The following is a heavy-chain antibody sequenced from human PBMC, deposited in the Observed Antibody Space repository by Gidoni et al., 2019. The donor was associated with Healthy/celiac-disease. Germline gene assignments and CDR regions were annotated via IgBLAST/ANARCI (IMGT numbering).Heavy chain of an antibody. CDR1: GYTFTSYY. CDR2: INPSGGST. D-gene: IGHD3-22*01. J-gene: IGHJ3*02. Sequence: QVQLVQSGAEVKKPGASVKVSCKASGYTFTSYYMHWVRQAPGQGLEWMGIINPSGGSTSYAQKFQGRVTMTRDTSTSTVYMELSSLRSEDTAVYYCARERGGHSSGYYEQDDAFDIWGQGTMVTVSS. V-gene: IGHV1-46*01. CDR3: ARERGGHSSGYYEQDDAFDI.